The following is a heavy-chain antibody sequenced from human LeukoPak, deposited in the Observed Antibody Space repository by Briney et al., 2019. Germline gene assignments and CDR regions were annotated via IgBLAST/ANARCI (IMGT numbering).Heavy chain of an antibody. V-gene: IGHV4-59*01. CDR1: GGSISSYY. CDR2: IYYSGST. J-gene: IGHJ4*02. Sequence: SETLSLTCTVSGGSISSYYWSWIRQPPGKGLEWIGYIYYSGSTNYNPSLKSRVTISVDTSKNQFSLKLSSVTAADTAVYYCARAEGSGSCYNAYFDYWGQGTLVTVSS. D-gene: IGHD3-10*01. CDR3: ARAEGSGSCYNAYFDY.